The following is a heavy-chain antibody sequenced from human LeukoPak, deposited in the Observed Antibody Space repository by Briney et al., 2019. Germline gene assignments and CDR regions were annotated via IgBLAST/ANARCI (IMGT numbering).Heavy chain of an antibody. V-gene: IGHV3-15*01. D-gene: IGHD3-10*01. CDR2: IKSKTDGGTT. Sequence: GGSLRLSCAASGFTFSNAWMSWVRQAPGKGLEWVGCIKSKTDGGTTDYAAPVKGRFTISRDDSKNTLYLQMNSLKTEDTAVYYCTTRGTGSYYFDYWGQGTLVTVSS. CDR1: GFTFSNAW. CDR3: TTRGTGSYYFDY. J-gene: IGHJ4*02.